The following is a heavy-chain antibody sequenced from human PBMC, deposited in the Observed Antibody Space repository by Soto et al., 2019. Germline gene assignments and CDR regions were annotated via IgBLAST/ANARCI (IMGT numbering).Heavy chain of an antibody. CDR2: INSGGST. D-gene: IGHD2-21*01. V-gene: IGHV3-53*01. CDR1: GFTVSSNY. J-gene: IGHJ4*02. Sequence: QPGGSLRLSCAASGFTVSSNYMSWVRQAPGKGLEWVSVINSGGSTYYADSAKGRFTISRDSSKNTLYLQMNSLRAEDTAVYYCARAVEFDYWGQGTLVTVSS. CDR3: ARAVEFDY.